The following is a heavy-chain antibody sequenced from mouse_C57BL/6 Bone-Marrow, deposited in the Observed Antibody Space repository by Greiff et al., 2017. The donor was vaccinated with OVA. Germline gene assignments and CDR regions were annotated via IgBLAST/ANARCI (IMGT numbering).Heavy chain of an antibody. CDR3: ARDRWGY. CDR2: INPNNGGT. V-gene: IGHV1-26*01. J-gene: IGHJ2*01. D-gene: IGHD2-3*01. Sequence: EVQLQQSGPELVKPGASVKISCKASGYTFTDYYMNWVKQSHGKSLEWIGDINPNNGGTSYNQKFKGKATLTVDKSSSTAYMELRSLTSEDSAVYYCARDRWGYWGQGATLTVSS. CDR1: GYTFTDYY.